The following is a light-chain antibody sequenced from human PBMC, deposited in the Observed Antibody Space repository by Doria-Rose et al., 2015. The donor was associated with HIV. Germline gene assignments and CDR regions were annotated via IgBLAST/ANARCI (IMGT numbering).Light chain of an antibody. CDR1: RGISNS. CDR3: QQYYSTTWT. V-gene: IGKV1-NL1*01. Sequence: DIQLTQSPSSLYASVGDTVTITCRASRGISNSLAWYQQKPGKAPKLLVYGASRLESGVPSRFSGSGSGTDYTLSISSLQPEDFTIYYCQQYYSTTWTFGHGTKVEFK. CDR2: GAS. J-gene: IGKJ1*01.